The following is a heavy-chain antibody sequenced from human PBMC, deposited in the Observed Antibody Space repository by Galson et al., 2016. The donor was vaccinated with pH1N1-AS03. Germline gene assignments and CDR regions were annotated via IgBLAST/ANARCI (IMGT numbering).Heavy chain of an antibody. J-gene: IGHJ6*02. CDR2: IYYSGTT. V-gene: IGHV4-61*01. CDR3: ARDGQLWPHYYPLDV. Sequence: ETLSLPCSVSGAPITSGSHYWTWIRQLPGKGLEWIGYIYYSGTTKFNPSLANRVTMSVDRSKSQFSLNLMSVTAADTAVYYCARDGQLWPHYYPLDVWGQGTTVTVSS. CDR1: GAPITSGSHY. D-gene: IGHD3-22*01.